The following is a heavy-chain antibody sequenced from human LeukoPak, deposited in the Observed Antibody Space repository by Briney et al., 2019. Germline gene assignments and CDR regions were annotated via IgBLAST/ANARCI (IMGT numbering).Heavy chain of an antibody. J-gene: IGHJ4*02. CDR3: ARAQPDCSSTSCYAGY. Sequence: GGSLRLSCAASGFTFSDYYMSWIRQAPGKGLEWVSYISSSGSTIYYADSVKGRITISRDNAKNSLYLQMNSLRAEDTAVYYCARAQPDCSSTSCYAGYWGQGTLVTVSS. CDR2: ISSSGSTI. V-gene: IGHV3-11*01. D-gene: IGHD2-2*01. CDR1: GFTFSDYY.